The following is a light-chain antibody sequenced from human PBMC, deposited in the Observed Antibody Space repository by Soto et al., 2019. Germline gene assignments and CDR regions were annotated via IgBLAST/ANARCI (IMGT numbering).Light chain of an antibody. CDR2: RAS. J-gene: IGKJ1*01. CDR1: QSVANN. CDR3: QQHNNWPPWT. Sequence: EVVMTQSPATLSVSPGERANLSCRASQSVANNVAWYQQKPGQAPRLLIYRASTTATGIAARFSGSGYGREFILTISSLQAEDVAVYHCQQHNNWPPWTFGQGTKVEIK. V-gene: IGKV3-15*01.